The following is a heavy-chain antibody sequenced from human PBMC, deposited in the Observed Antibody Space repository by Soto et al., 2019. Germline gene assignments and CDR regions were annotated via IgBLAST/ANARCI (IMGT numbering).Heavy chain of an antibody. CDR1: GFTFSSYA. CDR3: AKRYNWNPVDY. D-gene: IGHD1-20*01. Sequence: ESGGGLVQPGGSLRLSCAASGFTFSSYAMSWVRQAPGKGLEWVSGISGSGGTTNYADSVKGRFTVSRDNSKNTLYLQMNSLRAEDTAVYYCAKRYNWNPVDYWGQGTLVTVSS. CDR2: ISGSGGTT. J-gene: IGHJ4*02. V-gene: IGHV3-23*01.